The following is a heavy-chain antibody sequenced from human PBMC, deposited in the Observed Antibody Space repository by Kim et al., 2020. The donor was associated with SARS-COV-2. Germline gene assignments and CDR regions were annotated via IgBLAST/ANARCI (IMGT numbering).Heavy chain of an antibody. CDR2: IYYSGST. D-gene: IGHD3-22*01. Sequence: SETLSLTCTVSGGSISSYYWSWIRQPPGKGLEWIGYIYYSGSTNYNPSLKSRVTISVDTSKNQFSLKLSSVTAADTAVYYCARGEYYYYDSSGYFSWFDPWGQGTLVTVSS. V-gene: IGHV4-59*13. J-gene: IGHJ5*02. CDR3: ARGEYYYYDSSGYFSWFDP. CDR1: GGSISSYY.